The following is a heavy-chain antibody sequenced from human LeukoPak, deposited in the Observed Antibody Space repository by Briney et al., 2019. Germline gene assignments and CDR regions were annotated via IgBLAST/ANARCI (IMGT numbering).Heavy chain of an antibody. CDR3: AGTYYYDSSAPMGDY. V-gene: IGHV4-59*08. J-gene: IGHJ4*02. CDR1: GGSISSYY. D-gene: IGHD3-22*01. CDR2: IYYSGST. Sequence: SETLSLTCTVSGGSISSYYWSWIRQPPGKGLEWIGYIYYSGSTNYNPSLKSRVTIPVDTSKNQFSLKLSSVTAADTAVYYCAGTYYYDSSAPMGDYWGQGTLVTVSS.